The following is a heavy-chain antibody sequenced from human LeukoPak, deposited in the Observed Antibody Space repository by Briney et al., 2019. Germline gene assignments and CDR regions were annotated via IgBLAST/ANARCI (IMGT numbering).Heavy chain of an antibody. CDR3: ARPNSIAVTGAGWVDFDI. Sequence: PGGSLRLSCAASGFTFSNYWLTWVRQAPGKGLEWVANIKHDGSDQYYMDSVKGRFTISRDNAKNSLYLQMNSLRAEDTAVYYCARPNSIAVTGAGWVDFDICGQGTMVTDPS. J-gene: IGHJ3*02. V-gene: IGHV3-7*01. D-gene: IGHD6-19*01. CDR2: IKHDGSDQ. CDR1: GFTFSNYW.